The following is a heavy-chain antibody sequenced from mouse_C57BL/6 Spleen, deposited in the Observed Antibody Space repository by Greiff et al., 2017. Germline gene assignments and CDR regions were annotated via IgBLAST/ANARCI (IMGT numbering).Heavy chain of an antibody. Sequence: QVQLQQPGAELVKPGASVKLSCKASGYTFTSYWMQWVKQRPGQGLEWIGEIDPSDSYTNYTQKFKGKATLTVDTSSSTAYMQLSSLTSEDSAVYYCARWGVRGYVDYWGQGTTLTVSS. CDR3: ARWGVRGYVDY. J-gene: IGHJ2*01. CDR2: IDPSDSYT. CDR1: GYTFTSYW. D-gene: IGHD2-14*01. V-gene: IGHV1-50*01.